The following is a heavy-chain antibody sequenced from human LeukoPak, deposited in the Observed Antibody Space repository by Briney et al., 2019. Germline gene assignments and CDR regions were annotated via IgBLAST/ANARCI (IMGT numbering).Heavy chain of an antibody. CDR3: ARDSSFRFHYFDY. V-gene: IGHV3-7*01. CDR2: IKQDGGDK. J-gene: IGHJ4*02. CDR1: GFTFSTYW. Sequence: GGSLRLSCTASGFTFSTYWMTWVRQAPGKGLEWVANIKQDGGDKYYVDSVKGRFTISRDNAKNSLYLQMNSLRAEDTAVYYCARDSSFRFHYFDYWGQGTLVTVSS. D-gene: IGHD6-6*01.